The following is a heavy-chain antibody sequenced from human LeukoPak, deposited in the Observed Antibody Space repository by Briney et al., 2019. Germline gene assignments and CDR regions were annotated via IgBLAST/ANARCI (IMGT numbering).Heavy chain of an antibody. J-gene: IGHJ4*02. CDR3: ASLYSSGWYY. D-gene: IGHD6-19*01. Sequence: RGSLRLSCAASGLTFSSYWMSWVRQAPGKGLEWVANIKQDGSEKYYVDSVKGRFTISRDNAKNSLHLQMNSLRAEDTAVYYCASLYSSGWYYWGQGTLVTVSS. V-gene: IGHV3-7*01. CDR2: IKQDGSEK. CDR1: GLTFSSYW.